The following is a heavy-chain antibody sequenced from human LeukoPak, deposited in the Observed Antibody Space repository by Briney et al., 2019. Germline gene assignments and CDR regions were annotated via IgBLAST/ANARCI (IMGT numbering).Heavy chain of an antibody. D-gene: IGHD3-3*01. J-gene: IGHJ5*02. CDR3: ATGPPNSDFWSGYYPA. CDR1: GYTLTELF. Sequence: ASVKVSCKVSGYTLTELFMHWVGPAPGKGGDGMGGFDPEDGETIYAQKFQGRVTMTEDTSTDTAYMELSSLRSEDTAVYYCATGPPNSDFWSGYYPAWGQGTLVTVSS. V-gene: IGHV1-24*01. CDR2: FDPEDGET.